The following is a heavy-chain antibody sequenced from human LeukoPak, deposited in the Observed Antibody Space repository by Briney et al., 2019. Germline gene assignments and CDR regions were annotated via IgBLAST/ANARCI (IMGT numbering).Heavy chain of an antibody. V-gene: IGHV4-61*08. J-gene: IGHJ4*02. CDR3: ARDISDWNYFDY. Sequence: PSETLSLTCTVSGGSISSGGYYWSWIRQYPGKGLEWIGYIYYSGSTNYNPSLKSRVTISVDTSKNQFSLKLSSVTAADTAVYYCARDISDWNYFDYWGQGTLVTVSS. CDR1: GGSISSGGYY. CDR2: IYYSGST. D-gene: IGHD2-21*02.